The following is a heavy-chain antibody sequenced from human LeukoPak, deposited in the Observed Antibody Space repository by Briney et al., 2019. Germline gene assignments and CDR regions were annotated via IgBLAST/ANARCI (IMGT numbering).Heavy chain of an antibody. CDR3: ARPHTVLYNGFDP. CDR1: GYTFTGYY. D-gene: IGHD4-11*01. CDR2: INPNSGGT. Sequence: GASVKVSCKASGYTFTGYYMRWVRQAPGQGLEWMGRINPNSGGTNYAQKFQGRVTMTRDTSISTAYMELSRLRSDDTAVYHCARPHTVLYNGFDPWGQGTLVTVSS. V-gene: IGHV1-2*06. J-gene: IGHJ5*02.